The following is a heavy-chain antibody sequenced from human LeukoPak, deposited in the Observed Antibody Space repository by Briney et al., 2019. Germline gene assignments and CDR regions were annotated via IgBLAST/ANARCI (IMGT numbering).Heavy chain of an antibody. D-gene: IGHD3-3*01. CDR3: ARVYHYDFWSGYPSDAFDV. CDR2: IYTSGST. Sequence: PSQTLSLTCTVSGGSISSGSYYWSWIRQPAGTGLEWIGRIYTSGSTNYSPSLKSRVTISVDTSKNQFSLKLSSVTAADTAVYYCARVYHYDFWSGYPSDAFDVWGQGTMVTVSS. J-gene: IGHJ3*01. V-gene: IGHV4-61*02. CDR1: GGSISSGSYY.